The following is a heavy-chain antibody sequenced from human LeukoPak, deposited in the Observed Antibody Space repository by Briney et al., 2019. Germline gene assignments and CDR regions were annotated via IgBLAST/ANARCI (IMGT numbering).Heavy chain of an antibody. CDR1: GYTLTELS. V-gene: IGHV1-24*01. D-gene: IGHD3-10*01. Sequence: ASVKVSCKVSGYTLTELSMHWVRQAPGKGLEWVGGFDPEDGETIYAQKFQGRVTMTEDTSTDTAYMELSSLRSEDTAVYYCATGLGRSSGSGSYYFDYWGQGTLVTVSS. CDR2: FDPEDGET. J-gene: IGHJ4*02. CDR3: ATGLGRSSGSGSYYFDY.